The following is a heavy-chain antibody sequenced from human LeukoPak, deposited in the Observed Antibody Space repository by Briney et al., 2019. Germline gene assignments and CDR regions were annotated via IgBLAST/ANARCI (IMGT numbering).Heavy chain of an antibody. CDR3: AKGLAARFDP. V-gene: IGHV3-23*01. J-gene: IGHJ5*02. Sequence: TGGSLRLSCAASGFTFSSYAMSWVRQAPGKGLEWVSAISGSGGSTYYADSVKGRFTISRGNSKNTLYLQMNSLRAEDTAVYYCAKGLAARFDPWGQGTLVTVSS. CDR2: ISGSGGST. D-gene: IGHD2-15*01. CDR1: GFTFSSYA.